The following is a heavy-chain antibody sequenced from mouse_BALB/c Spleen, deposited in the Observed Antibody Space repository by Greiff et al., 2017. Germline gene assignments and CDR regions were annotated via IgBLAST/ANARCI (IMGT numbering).Heavy chain of an antibody. CDR2: IWAGGST. Sequence: QVQLKQSGPGLVAPSQSLSITCTVSGFSLTSYGVHWVRQPPGKGLEWLGVIWAGGSTNYNSALMSRLSISKDNSKSQVFLKMNSLQTDDTAMYYCASYDGAYWGQGTLVTVSA. CDR1: GFSLTSYG. D-gene: IGHD2-3*01. J-gene: IGHJ3*01. V-gene: IGHV2-9*02. CDR3: ASYDGAY.